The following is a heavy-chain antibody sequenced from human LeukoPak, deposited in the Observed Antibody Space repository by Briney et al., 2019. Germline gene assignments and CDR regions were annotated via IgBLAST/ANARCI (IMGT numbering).Heavy chain of an antibody. J-gene: IGHJ4*02. D-gene: IGHD5-12*01. Sequence: SETLSLTCTVSGGSISSSSYYWGWIRQPPGKGLEWIGSIYYSGSTYYNPSLKSRVTISVDTSKSQFSLKLSSVTAADTAVYYCARHGAVATSYWGQGTLVTVSS. CDR3: ARHGAVATSY. CDR1: GGSISSSSYY. CDR2: IYYSGST. V-gene: IGHV4-39*01.